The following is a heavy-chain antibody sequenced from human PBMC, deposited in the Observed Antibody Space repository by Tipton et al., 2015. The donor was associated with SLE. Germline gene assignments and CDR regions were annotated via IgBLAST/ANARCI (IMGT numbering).Heavy chain of an antibody. Sequence: GSLRLSCAASGFTFSSYWMSWVRQAPGKGLEWVANIKQDGSEKYYVDSVRGRFTISRDNAKSSLYLQINSLRAEDTAVYYCARRARFLDRNDAFDIWGQGTMVTVSS. V-gene: IGHV3-7*03. J-gene: IGHJ3*02. CDR3: ARRARFLDRNDAFDI. D-gene: IGHD3/OR15-3a*01. CDR2: IKQDGSEK. CDR1: GFTFSSYW.